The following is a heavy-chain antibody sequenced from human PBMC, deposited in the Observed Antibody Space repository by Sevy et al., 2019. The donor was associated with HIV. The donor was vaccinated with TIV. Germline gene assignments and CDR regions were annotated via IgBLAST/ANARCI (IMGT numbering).Heavy chain of an antibody. J-gene: IGHJ6*02. V-gene: IGHV3-11*01. Sequence: GGSLRLSCTASGFTLSDYYMSWIRQAPGKGLQWISYISGSDDSGGDDTIYYADSVKGRFTISRDNPKNSLYLQMSSLRADDTAVYYCARDHVKDGKGGDYYYHAMDVWGRGTTVTVSS. CDR3: ARDHVKDGKGGDYYYHAMDV. CDR2: ISGSDDSGGDDTI. CDR1: GFTLSDYY. D-gene: IGHD3-16*01.